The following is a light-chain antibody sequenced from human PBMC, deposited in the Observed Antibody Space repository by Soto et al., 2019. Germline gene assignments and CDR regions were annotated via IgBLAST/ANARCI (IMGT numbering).Light chain of an antibody. CDR3: LLSYSGARGV. CDR2: DTS. CDR1: TGAVTSGHY. Sequence: QAVVTQEPSLTVSLGGTVTLTCGSSTGAVTSGHYPYWFQQKPGQAPRTLIYDTSNKHSWTPARFSGSLLGGKAALTLSGAQPEDEAEYYCLLSYSGARGVFGGGTKLTVL. J-gene: IGLJ2*01. V-gene: IGLV7-46*01.